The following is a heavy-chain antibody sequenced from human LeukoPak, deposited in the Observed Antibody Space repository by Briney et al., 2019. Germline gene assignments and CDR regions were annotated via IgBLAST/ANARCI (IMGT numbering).Heavy chain of an antibody. D-gene: IGHD2-15*01. V-gene: IGHV3-23*01. CDR1: GFTFSSYA. Sequence: TGGSLRLSCAASGFTFSSYAMSWVRQAPGKGLEWVSAISGSGGSTYYADSVKGRFTISRDNSKNTLYLQMNSLRAEDTAVYYCAKDQYIVVVVAAPTDWGQGTLVTVSS. CDR3: AKDQYIVVVVAAPTD. CDR2: ISGSGGST. J-gene: IGHJ4*02.